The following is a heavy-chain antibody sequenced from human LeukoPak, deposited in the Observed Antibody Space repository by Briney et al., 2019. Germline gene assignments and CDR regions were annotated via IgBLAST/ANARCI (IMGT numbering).Heavy chain of an antibody. J-gene: IGHJ6*02. CDR2: INWNGGST. CDR3: ARDYYYDSSGYFDGMDV. CDR1: GFTFDDYG. Sequence: GGSLRLSCAASGFTFDDYGMSWVRQAPGKGLEWVSGINWNGGSTGYADSVKGRSTISRDNAKNSLYLQMNSLRAEDTALYYCARDYYYDSSGYFDGMDVWGQGTTVTVSS. V-gene: IGHV3-20*04. D-gene: IGHD3-22*01.